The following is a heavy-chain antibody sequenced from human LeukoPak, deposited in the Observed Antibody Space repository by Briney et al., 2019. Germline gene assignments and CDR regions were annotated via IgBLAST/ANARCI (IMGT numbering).Heavy chain of an antibody. CDR2: ISANGGST. V-gene: IGHV3-64D*06. D-gene: IGHD5-24*01. J-gene: IGHJ4*02. CDR1: GFTFSSYA. CDR3: VQDWVATIVAPRHFDY. Sequence: PGGSLRLSCAASGFTFSSYAMHWVRQAPGKRLEYVSGISANGGSTYYADSVKGKFTISRDNSKNTLYLQMSSLRPEDTAVYSCVQDWVATIVAPRHFDYWGQGTPVTVSS.